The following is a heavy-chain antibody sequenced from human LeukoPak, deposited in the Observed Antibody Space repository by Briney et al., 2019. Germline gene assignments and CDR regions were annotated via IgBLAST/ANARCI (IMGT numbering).Heavy chain of an antibody. V-gene: IGHV4-34*11. CDR2: IYYSGSA. D-gene: IGHD5-12*01. CDR3: ARVAYSGYDYRGYFDY. Sequence: SETLSLTCAVYGGSFSGYYWSWIRQPPGKGLEWIGYIYYSGSANYNPSLKSRVTISVDTSKNQFSLNLSSVTAADTAVYYCARVAYSGYDYRGYFDYWGQGTLVTVSS. J-gene: IGHJ4*02. CDR1: GGSFSGYY.